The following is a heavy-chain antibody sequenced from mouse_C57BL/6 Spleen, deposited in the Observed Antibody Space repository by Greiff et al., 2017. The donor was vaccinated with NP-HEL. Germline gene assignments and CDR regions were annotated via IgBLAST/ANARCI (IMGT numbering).Heavy chain of an antibody. D-gene: IGHD2-3*01. CDR1: GYTFTDYY. CDR2: INPNNGGT. V-gene: IGHV1-26*01. J-gene: IGHJ3*01. Sequence: EVQLQQSGPELVKPGASVKISCKASGYTFTDYYMNWVKQSHGKSLEWIGDINPNNGGTSYNQKFKGKATLTVDKSSSTAYMELRSLTSEDSAVYYCASDGYWFAYWGQGTLVTVSA. CDR3: ASDGYWFAY.